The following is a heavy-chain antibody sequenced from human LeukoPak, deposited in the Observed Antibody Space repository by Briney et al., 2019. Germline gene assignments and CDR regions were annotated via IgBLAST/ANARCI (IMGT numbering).Heavy chain of an antibody. CDR3: ARQPRGGAFDI. J-gene: IGHJ3*02. CDR2: IKQDGSEK. V-gene: IGHV3-7*01. CDR1: GFTFSSYA. Sequence: PGGSLRLSCAASGFTFSSYAMSWVRQAPGKGLEWVANIKQDGSEKYYVDSVKGRFTISRDNAKNSLYLQMNSLRAEDTAVYYCARQPRGGAFDIWGQGTMVTVSS. D-gene: IGHD3-10*01.